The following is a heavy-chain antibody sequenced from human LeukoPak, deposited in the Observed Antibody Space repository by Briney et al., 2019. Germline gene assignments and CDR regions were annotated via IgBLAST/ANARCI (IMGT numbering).Heavy chain of an antibody. D-gene: IGHD4/OR15-4a*01. CDR2: ISSSSSYI. J-gene: IGHJ3*02. CDR1: GFTFSSYS. V-gene: IGHV3-21*04. CDR3: AKRANNDAFDI. Sequence: PGGSLRLSCAASGFTFSSYSMNWVRQAPGKGLEWVSSISSSSSYIYYADSVKGRFTISRDNSKNTLYLQMNSLRAEDTAVYYCAKRANNDAFDIWGQGTMVTVSS.